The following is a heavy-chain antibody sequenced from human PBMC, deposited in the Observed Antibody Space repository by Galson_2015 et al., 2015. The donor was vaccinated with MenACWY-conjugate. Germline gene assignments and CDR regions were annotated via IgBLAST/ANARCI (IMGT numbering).Heavy chain of an antibody. CDR2: INRDGGGT. CDR3: ARIVHDGLDY. D-gene: IGHD1-1*01. Sequence: SCAASGFTFDSYRMSWVRQAPGKGLEWVTNINRDGGGTYYASSVKGRFTISEDNAENSLYLQMNSLRAEDTAIYYCARIVHDGLDYWGQGTLVTVSS. CDR1: GFTFDSYR. V-gene: IGHV3-7*01. J-gene: IGHJ4*02.